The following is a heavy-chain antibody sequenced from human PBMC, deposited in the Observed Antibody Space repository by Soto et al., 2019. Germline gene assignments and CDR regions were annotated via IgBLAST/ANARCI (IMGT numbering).Heavy chain of an antibody. CDR3: AKVITMIVVAPDAFDI. CDR1: GFTFSNFW. Sequence: GGSLRLSCAASGFTFSNFWMHWVRQAPGKGLVWVSAISGSGGSTYYADSVKGRFTISRDNSKNTLYLQMNSLRAEDTAVYYCAKVITMIVVAPDAFDIWGQGTMVTVSS. CDR2: ISGSGGST. J-gene: IGHJ3*02. V-gene: IGHV3-23*01. D-gene: IGHD3-22*01.